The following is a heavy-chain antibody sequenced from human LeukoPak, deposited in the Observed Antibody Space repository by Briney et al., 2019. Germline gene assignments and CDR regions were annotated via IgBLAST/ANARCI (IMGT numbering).Heavy chain of an antibody. Sequence: ASVKVSCKASGYTFTSYAMNWVRQAPGQGLEWMGWINTNTGNPTYAQGFTGRFVFSLDTSVSTAYLQISSLKAEDTAVYYRARDQGSYYDFWSGYHRNLYYLDYWGQGTLVTVSS. CDR2: INTNTGNP. D-gene: IGHD3-3*01. J-gene: IGHJ4*02. CDR3: ARDQGSYYDFWSGYHRNLYYLDY. V-gene: IGHV7-4-1*02. CDR1: GYTFTSYA.